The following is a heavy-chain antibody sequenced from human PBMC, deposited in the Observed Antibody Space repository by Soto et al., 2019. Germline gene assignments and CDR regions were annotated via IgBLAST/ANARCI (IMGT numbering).Heavy chain of an antibody. D-gene: IGHD3-22*01. J-gene: IGHJ3*02. V-gene: IGHV1-69*05. CDR1: GGTFSSYA. Sequence: QVQLVQSGAEVKKPGSSVKVSCKASGGTFSSYAISWVRQAPGQGLEWMGGIIPIFGTANYAQKFQGTVTMTTDEYRSTAYVELSRRRSGDTAGYYGARDGGLIKDSSGYYYDGFDIWGQGTMVTVSS. CDR2: IIPIFGTA. CDR3: ARDGGLIKDSSGYYYDGFDI.